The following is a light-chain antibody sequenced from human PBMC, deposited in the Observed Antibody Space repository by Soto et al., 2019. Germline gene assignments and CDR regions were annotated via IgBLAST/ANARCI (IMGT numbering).Light chain of an antibody. CDR2: GAS. V-gene: IGKV1-39*01. Sequence: DIQMTQSPSSLSASVGDRVTITCRSSQSARSHLNWFQQKPGKAPDLLIYGASTLQFGVPSRFSGSGSGTDFILTISNLQPEDFAIYYCQQSFRTPRTFGQGTKVDIK. CDR3: QQSFRTPRT. CDR1: QSARSH. J-gene: IGKJ1*01.